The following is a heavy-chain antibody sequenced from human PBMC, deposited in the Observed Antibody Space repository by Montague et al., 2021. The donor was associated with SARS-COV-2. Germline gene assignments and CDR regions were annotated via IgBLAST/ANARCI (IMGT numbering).Heavy chain of an antibody. V-gene: IGHV3-23*01. CDR3: AKSGVVINPYYYYGMDV. CDR1: GFTFSSYA. D-gene: IGHD3-22*01. CDR2: ISNSGGRT. J-gene: IGHJ6*02. Sequence: YLRLSCAASGFTFSSYALTWVRQAPGKGLEWVSAISNSGGRTYYADSVKGRFTISRDNSKNTLYLQMNSLRGEDTAIYYCAKSGVVINPYYYYGMDVWGQGTTVTGSS.